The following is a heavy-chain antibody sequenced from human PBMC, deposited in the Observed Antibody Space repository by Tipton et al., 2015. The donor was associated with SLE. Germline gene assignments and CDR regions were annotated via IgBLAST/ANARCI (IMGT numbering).Heavy chain of an antibody. CDR3: ARGMLTWRGAIVGVDV. CDR2: ISYGGGT. Sequence: TLSLTCTVSGVSISRSYWSWIRQSPGKGLEWIGYISYGGGTNYNPSLKSRVTMSVDTAKNQFSLKLTSVTAADTAVYYCARGMLTWRGAIVGVDVWGQGTTVNVSS. D-gene: IGHD2-8*01. V-gene: IGHV4-59*08. CDR1: GVSISRSY. J-gene: IGHJ6*02.